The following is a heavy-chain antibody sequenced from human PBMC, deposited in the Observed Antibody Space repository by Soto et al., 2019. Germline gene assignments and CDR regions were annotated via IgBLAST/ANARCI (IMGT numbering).Heavy chain of an antibody. V-gene: IGHV3-43D*04. CDR1: GFTFDDYA. D-gene: IGHD1-26*01. Sequence: GGSMRLSCAASGFTFDDYAMHWVRQAPGKGLEWVSLISWDGGSTYYADSVKGRFTISRDNSKNSLYLQMNSLRAEDTALHYCAKDYYPFRAYYYYGMDVWGQGTTVTVSS. CDR2: ISWDGGST. CDR3: AKDYYPFRAYYYYGMDV. J-gene: IGHJ6*02.